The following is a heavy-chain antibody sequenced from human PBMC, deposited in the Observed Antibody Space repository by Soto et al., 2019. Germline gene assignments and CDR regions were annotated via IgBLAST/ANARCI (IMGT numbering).Heavy chain of an antibody. Sequence: SETLSLTCAVYGGSFSSYSWNWIRQSPGKGLEWIGKITHSGSISYNPSLKSRVTISVDTSKNLFSLKLTSVTAADTSTYYCARANWRDWFDPWGQGTLVTGSS. D-gene: IGHD3-3*01. V-gene: IGHV4-34*01. CDR3: ARANWRDWFDP. CDR1: GGSFSSYS. CDR2: ITHSGSI. J-gene: IGHJ5*02.